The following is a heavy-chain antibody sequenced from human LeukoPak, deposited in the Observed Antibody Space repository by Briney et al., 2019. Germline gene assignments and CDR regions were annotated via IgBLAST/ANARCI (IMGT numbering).Heavy chain of an antibody. J-gene: IGHJ4*02. Sequence: SGGSISSYYWSWVRQPXGKGLXWIFYIYYSASTNYNPSLKSRVTISVDTSKNQFSLKLSSVTAADTAVYYCARESPEGAGFDYWGQGTLVTVSS. CDR1: GGSISSYY. D-gene: IGHD6-19*01. CDR3: ARESPEGAGFDY. V-gene: IGHV4-59*01. CDR2: IYYSAST.